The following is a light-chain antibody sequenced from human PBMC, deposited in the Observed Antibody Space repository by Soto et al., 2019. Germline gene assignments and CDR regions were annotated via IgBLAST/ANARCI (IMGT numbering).Light chain of an antibody. CDR3: QQYNKWPLT. Sequence: EVVMTQSQTTLYVSPGDTAPLSCRASQSLTTYLAWYQQKPDQAPRLLIYGISTRATDVPARFSGSGSGTEFTLTISGLQSEDFAVYYCQQYNKWPLTFGGATKVDI. J-gene: IGKJ4*01. CDR1: QSLTTY. CDR2: GIS. V-gene: IGKV3-15*01.